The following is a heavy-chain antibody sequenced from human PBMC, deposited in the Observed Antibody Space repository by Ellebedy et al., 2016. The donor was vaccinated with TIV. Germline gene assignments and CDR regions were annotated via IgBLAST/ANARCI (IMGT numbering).Heavy chain of an antibody. D-gene: IGHD3-3*01. CDR1: GYTFTSYG. V-gene: IGHV1-18*01. CDR2: ISAYNGNT. Sequence: AASVKVSCKASGYTFTSYGISWVRQAPGQGLEWMGWISAYNGNTNYAQKLQGRVTMTTDTSTSTAYMELRSLRSDDTAVYYCARDRPSHRFPQIWSGYYPWGQGTLVTVSS. J-gene: IGHJ4*02. CDR3: ARDRPSHRFPQIWSGYYP.